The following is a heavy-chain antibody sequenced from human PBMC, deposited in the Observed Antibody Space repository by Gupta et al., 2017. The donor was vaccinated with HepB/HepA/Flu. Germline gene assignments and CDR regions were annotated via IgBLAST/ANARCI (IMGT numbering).Heavy chain of an antibody. Sequence: ASGFTFSNYAMSWVRQAPGKGLEWVSAISGSGDSPYYADSVEGRFIISRDNSKNTLFLQMSSLRAEDTAVYYCAKTFGMVTAIYYYYAMDGWGKGTTVTVSS. D-gene: IGHD2-21*02. V-gene: IGHV3-23*01. CDR3: AKTFGMVTAIYYYYAMDG. CDR1: GFTFSNYA. J-gene: IGHJ6*04. CDR2: ISGSGDSP.